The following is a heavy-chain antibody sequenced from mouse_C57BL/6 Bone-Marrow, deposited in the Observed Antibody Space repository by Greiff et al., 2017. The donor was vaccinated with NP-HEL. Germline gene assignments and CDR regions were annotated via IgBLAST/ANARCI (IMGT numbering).Heavy chain of an antibody. V-gene: IGHV5-4*03. Sequence: EVKLMESGGGLVKPGGSLKLSCAASGFTFSSYAMSWVRQTPEKRLEWVATISDVGSYTYYPDNVKGRFTISRDNAKNNLYLQMSHLKSEDTAMYYCASYSNPFAYWGQGTLVTVSA. CDR2: ISDVGSYT. D-gene: IGHD2-5*01. CDR1: GFTFSSYA. CDR3: ASYSNPFAY. J-gene: IGHJ3*01.